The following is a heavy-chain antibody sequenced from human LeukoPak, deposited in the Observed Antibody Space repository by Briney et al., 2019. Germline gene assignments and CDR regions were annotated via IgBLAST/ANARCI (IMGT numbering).Heavy chain of an antibody. CDR2: INPSGGST. CDR3: ARDLGDSSGLSARYDY. D-gene: IGHD3-22*01. V-gene: IGHV1-46*01. CDR1: GYTFTSYG. J-gene: IGHJ4*02. Sequence: ASVKVSCKASGYTFTSYGISWVRQAPGQGLEWMGIINPSGGSTGYAQKFQGRVTMTRDMSTGTVYMELSSLRSEDTAVYYCARDLGDSSGLSARYDYWGQGTLVTVSS.